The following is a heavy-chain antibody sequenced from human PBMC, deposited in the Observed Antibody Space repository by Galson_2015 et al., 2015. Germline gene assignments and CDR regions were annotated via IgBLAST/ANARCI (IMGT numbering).Heavy chain of an antibody. CDR2: IYYSGTT. D-gene: IGHD6-13*01. Sequence: SETLSLTCSVSGDSITSTSHYWGWIRQPPGKGLEWIGSIYYSGTTYYNPSLKSRVTMSVDTSGNQFSLKLSSVTAADTAVYYCARHQRGVSSWYRGYPDYWGQGTLVTVSS. V-gene: IGHV4-39*01. J-gene: IGHJ4*02. CDR1: GDSITSTSHY. CDR3: ARHQRGVSSWYRGYPDY.